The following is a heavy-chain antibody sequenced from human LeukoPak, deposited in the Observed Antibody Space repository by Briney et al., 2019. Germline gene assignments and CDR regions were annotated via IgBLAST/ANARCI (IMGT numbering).Heavy chain of an antibody. Sequence: GGSLRLSCAASGFTFSSYWMSWVRQAPGKGLEWVANIKQDGSEKYYVDSVKGRFTISRDNAKNSLSLQMNSLRAEDTAVYCCVRISYYFDYWGQGTLVTVSS. CDR1: GFTFSSYW. CDR2: IKQDGSEK. V-gene: IGHV3-7*01. CDR3: VRISYYFDY. J-gene: IGHJ4*02.